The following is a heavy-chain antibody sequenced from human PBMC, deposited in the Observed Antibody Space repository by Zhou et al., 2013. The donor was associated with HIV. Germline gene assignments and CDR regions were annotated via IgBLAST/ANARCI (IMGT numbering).Heavy chain of an antibody. CDR2: INPTTGKV. D-gene: IGHD3-9*01. J-gene: IGHJ6*02. Sequence: QVHLVQSESSILKPGATASVSCKTSGYTFTNYYMYWMRQAPGRGLEVMGIINPTTGKVMYRQTFQARLIMTRDTTTSTINMYLSRLRSDDTAVYYCARDHDILTGPYYGMDVWGQGTTVTVSS. CDR3: ARDHDILTGPYYGMDV. V-gene: IGHV1-46*01. CDR1: GYTFTNYY.